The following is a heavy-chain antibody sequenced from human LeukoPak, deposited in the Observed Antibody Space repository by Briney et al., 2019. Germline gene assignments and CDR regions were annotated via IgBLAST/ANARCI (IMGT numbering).Heavy chain of an antibody. D-gene: IGHD3-10*01. CDR3: ARLHQGVRYYYYYMDV. V-gene: IGHV4-39*01. J-gene: IGHJ6*03. CDR1: GGSISSSSYY. CDR2: IYYSGST. Sequence: SGTLSLTCTVSGGSISSSSYYWGWIRQPPGKGLEWIGSIYYSGSTYYNPSLKSRVTISVDTSKNQFSLKLSSVTAADTAVYYCARLHQGVRYYYYYMDVWGKGTTVTVSS.